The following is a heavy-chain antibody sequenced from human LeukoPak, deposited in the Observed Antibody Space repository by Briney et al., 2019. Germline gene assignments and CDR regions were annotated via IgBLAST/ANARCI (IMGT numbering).Heavy chain of an antibody. CDR3: AREASGGYDILNGYFNSGFDI. D-gene: IGHD3-9*01. CDR1: GGSLTTANFF. Sequence: SETLSLTCAVSGGSLTTANFFWGWIRQPPGKGLEWIGSVYYSGKTYYNPSLKSRVSISVDTSKNQFSLRLTSVTAADTAVYYCAREASGGYDILNGYFNSGFDIWGQGTTVTASS. V-gene: IGHV4-39*07. J-gene: IGHJ3*02. CDR2: VYYSGKT.